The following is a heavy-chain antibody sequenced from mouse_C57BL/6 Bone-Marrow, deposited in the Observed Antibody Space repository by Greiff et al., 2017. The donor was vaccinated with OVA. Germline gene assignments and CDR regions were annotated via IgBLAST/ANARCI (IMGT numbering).Heavy chain of an antibody. CDR2: IRNKANNHAT. Sequence: EVQRVESGGGLVQPGGSMKLSCAASGFTFSDAWMDWVRQSPEKGLEWVAEIRNKANNHATYYAESVKGRFTISRDDSKSSVYLQMNSLRAEDTGIYYCTRPRGNYAACFAYWGQGTLVTVSA. D-gene: IGHD2-1*01. J-gene: IGHJ3*01. CDR3: TRPRGNYAACFAY. CDR1: GFTFSDAW. V-gene: IGHV6-6*01.